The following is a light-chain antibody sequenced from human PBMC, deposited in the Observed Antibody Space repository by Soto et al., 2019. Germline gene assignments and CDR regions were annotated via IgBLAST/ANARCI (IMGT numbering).Light chain of an antibody. CDR3: QHYNSYLEA. CDR1: QTISSW. Sequence: QMTQSPSTLSVSVGDRFTITCRGSQTISSWLAWYQQKPGKAPKLLIYKASTLKSGVPSRFSGSGSGTEFTLTISSLQPDDFATYYCQHYNSYLEAFGQGTKVDIK. J-gene: IGKJ1*01. CDR2: KAS. V-gene: IGKV1-5*03.